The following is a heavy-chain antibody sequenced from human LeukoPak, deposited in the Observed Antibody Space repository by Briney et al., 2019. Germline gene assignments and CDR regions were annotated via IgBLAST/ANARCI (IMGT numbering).Heavy chain of an antibody. CDR1: SDSIRSNNW. CDR2: IYHSGST. J-gene: IGHJ6*04. V-gene: IGHV4-4*02. D-gene: IGHD4/OR15-4a*01. CDR3: VRVPFAFYGMEV. Sequence: SGTLSLTCAVSSDSIRSNNWWRWVRQPPGKGLEWIGEIYHSGSTNYNPSLKSRVTISADTSKNQLSLKLSSVTAADTAVYYCVRVPFAFYGMEVWGKGTTVSVSS.